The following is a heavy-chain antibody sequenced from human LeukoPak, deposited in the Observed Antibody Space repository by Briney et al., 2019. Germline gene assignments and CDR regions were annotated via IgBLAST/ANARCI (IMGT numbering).Heavy chain of an antibody. V-gene: IGHV4-4*02. CDR3: AREGSDFEILTGYYPPGY. J-gene: IGHJ4*02. D-gene: IGHD3-9*01. CDR2: IYHSGST. CDR1: GGSISSSNW. Sequence: SGTLSLTCAVSGGSISSSNWWSWVRQPPGKGLEWIGEIYHSGSTNYNPSLKSRVTISVDKSKNQFSLKLSSVTAADTAVYYCAREGSDFEILTGYYPPGYWGQGTLVTVSS.